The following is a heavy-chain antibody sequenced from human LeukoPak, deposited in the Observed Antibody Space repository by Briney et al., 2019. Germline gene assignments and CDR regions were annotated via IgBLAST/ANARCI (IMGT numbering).Heavy chain of an antibody. V-gene: IGHV1-69*01. Sequence: SVKVSCKASGGTFSSYAISWVRQAPGQGLEWMGGIIPIFGTANYAQKFQGRVTITADESTSTAYMELSSLRSEDTAVYYCARGTIAAAGTIFWFDPWGQGTLATVSS. CDR1: GGTFSSYA. J-gene: IGHJ5*02. D-gene: IGHD6-13*01. CDR2: IIPIFGTA. CDR3: ARGTIAAAGTIFWFDP.